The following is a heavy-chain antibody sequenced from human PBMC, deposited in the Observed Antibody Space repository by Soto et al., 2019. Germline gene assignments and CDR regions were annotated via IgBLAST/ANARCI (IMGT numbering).Heavy chain of an antibody. J-gene: IGHJ4*02. Sequence: VQVVESGGGLVQPGGSLRLSCAASGFTFNRYPLYWVRQAAGKGLVWVSRINSDGSGFYADSVKGRFTISRDNAKDTLYLQINSLRVEDTAVYFLGRDNGGYWGQGTLVTVSS. CDR2: INSDGSG. D-gene: IGHD2-8*01. CDR3: GRDNGGY. V-gene: IGHV3-74*01. CDR1: GFTFNRYP.